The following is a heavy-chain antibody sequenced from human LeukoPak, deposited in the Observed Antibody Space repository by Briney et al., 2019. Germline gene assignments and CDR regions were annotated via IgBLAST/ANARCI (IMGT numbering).Heavy chain of an antibody. V-gene: IGHV4-4*02. CDR1: GGSIINTNW. J-gene: IGHJ4*02. CDR3: ARVGARTVTHYFDY. CDR2: IYHNGNSGST. Sequence: PSGTLSLTCAVSGGSIINTNWWSWVRQPPGKGLEWIGEIYHNGNSGSTTYNPSLKSRATISVDKSKNQLSLKLSSVTAADTAVYYCARVGARTVTHYFDYWGQGTLVTVSS. D-gene: IGHD4-17*01.